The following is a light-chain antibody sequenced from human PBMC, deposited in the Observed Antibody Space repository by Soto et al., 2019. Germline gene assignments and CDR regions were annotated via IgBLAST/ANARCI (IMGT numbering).Light chain of an antibody. Sequence: MTQSPSSLSASVGDRVTITCRASQGIGNYLAWYQQKPGQAPRLLIYGASTRATGIPARFSGSGSGTEFTLTISSLQSEDFAVYYCQQYNNWPPWTFGQGTKVEIK. CDR1: QGIGNY. CDR2: GAS. J-gene: IGKJ1*01. V-gene: IGKV3-15*01. CDR3: QQYNNWPPWT.